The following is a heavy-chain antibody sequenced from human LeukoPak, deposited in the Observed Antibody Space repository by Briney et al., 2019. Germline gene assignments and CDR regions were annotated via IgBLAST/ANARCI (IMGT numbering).Heavy chain of an antibody. D-gene: IGHD2-8*01. J-gene: IGHJ2*01. V-gene: IGHV3-23*01. CDR2: ISGSGGST. CDR1: GFTFSSYA. CDR3: ARDRGVSKDWYFDL. Sequence: AGGSLRLSCAASGFTFSSYAMSWVRQAPGKGLEWVSAISGSGGSTYYADSVKGRFTISRDNSKNTLYLQMNSLRAEDTAVYYCARDRGVSKDWYFDLWGRGTLVTVSS.